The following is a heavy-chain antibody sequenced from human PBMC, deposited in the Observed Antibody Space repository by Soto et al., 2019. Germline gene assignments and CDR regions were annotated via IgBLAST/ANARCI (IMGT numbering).Heavy chain of an antibody. J-gene: IGHJ4*02. CDR3: AREYRHDYYDSSGYSFDY. Sequence: SETLSLTCTVSGASISSGDHYWTWLRQPPGTGLEWIGYIYYSGSTYYNPSLKSRVTISVDTSKNQFSLKLSSVTAADTAVYYCAREYRHDYYDSSGYSFDYWGQGTLVTVSS. CDR2: IYYSGST. D-gene: IGHD3-22*01. CDR1: GASISSGDHY. V-gene: IGHV4-30-4*01.